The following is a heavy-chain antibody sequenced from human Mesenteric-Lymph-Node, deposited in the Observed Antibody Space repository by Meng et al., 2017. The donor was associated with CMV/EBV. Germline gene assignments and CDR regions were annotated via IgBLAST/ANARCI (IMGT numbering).Heavy chain of an antibody. Sequence: GGSLRLSCAASEFTFSIYAMNWVRQAPGKGLEWVSSISGSGSSTYYADSVKGRFTISRDNSKNTLFLQMSSLRAEDTAVYYCTTDHVSRRLLLLLFWGQGTRVTVSS. V-gene: IGHV3-23*01. CDR1: EFTFSIYA. J-gene: IGHJ4*01. CDR3: TTDHVSRRLLLLLF. D-gene: IGHD3-10*01. CDR2: ISGSGSST.